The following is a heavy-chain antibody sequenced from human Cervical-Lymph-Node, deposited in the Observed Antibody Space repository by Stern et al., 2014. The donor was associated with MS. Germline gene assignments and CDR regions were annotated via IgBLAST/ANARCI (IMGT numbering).Heavy chain of an antibody. D-gene: IGHD6-19*01. J-gene: IGHJ4*02. V-gene: IGHV5-51*01. CDR2: VYPGDSDT. CDR3: ARHAGGGFTQWLVLGF. CDR1: GYTFASFY. Sequence: EVQLEESGAEVKKPGESLKISCQGSGYTFASFYIAWVRQLPGKGLEWMGIVYPGDSDTRYSPSFQGQVTISVDKSINTAYLQWNSLKASDTAMYYCARHAGGGFTQWLVLGFWGQGTLVTVSS.